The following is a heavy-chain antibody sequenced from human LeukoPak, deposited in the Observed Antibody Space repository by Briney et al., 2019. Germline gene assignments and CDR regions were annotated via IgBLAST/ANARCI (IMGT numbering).Heavy chain of an antibody. Sequence: GGSLRLSCAASGFTFSSYAMHWVRQAPGKGLEWVAVISYDGSNKYYADSVKGRFTISRDNSKNTLYLQMNSLRAEDTAVYYCAREGLGYYDSSGKVAFDTWGQGTMVTVSS. CDR1: GFTFSSYA. CDR2: ISYDGSNK. V-gene: IGHV3-30-3*01. D-gene: IGHD3-22*01. CDR3: AREGLGYYDSSGKVAFDT. J-gene: IGHJ3*02.